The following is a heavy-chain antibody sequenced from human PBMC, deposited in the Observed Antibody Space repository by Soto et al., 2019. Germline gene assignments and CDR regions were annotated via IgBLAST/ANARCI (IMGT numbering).Heavy chain of an antibody. D-gene: IGHD2-15*01. V-gene: IGHV4-59*01. Sequence: PSETLSLTCTVSGGSISSYYWSWIRQPTGMGLEWIGHIYYSGTTNYNPSLKTRVTISVDTSKNQFSLKLSSVTAADTAVYYCAIGGTVVNGFDYWGQGTLVTVSS. J-gene: IGHJ4*02. CDR1: GGSISSYY. CDR3: AIGGTVVNGFDY. CDR2: IYYSGTT.